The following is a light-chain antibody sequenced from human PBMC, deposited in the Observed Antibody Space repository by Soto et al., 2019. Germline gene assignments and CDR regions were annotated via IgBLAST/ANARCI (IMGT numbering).Light chain of an antibody. CDR3: SSYTSSSTYV. CDR2: EVS. CDR1: SSDVGGYNY. J-gene: IGLJ1*01. V-gene: IGLV2-14*01. Sequence: QSALTQPASVSGSRGQSITISCTGTSSDVGGYNYVSWYQQHPGKVPKLMIYEVSNRPSGVSNRFSGSKSGNTASLTISGLQAEDEADYYCSSYTSSSTYVFGTGTKVTVL.